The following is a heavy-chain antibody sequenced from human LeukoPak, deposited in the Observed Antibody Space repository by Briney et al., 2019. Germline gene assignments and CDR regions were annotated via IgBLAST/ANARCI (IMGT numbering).Heavy chain of an antibody. D-gene: IGHD3-22*01. CDR1: VFTFSSHC. CDR3: ARGAYYYED. CDR2: ISSSSSTI. V-gene: IGHV3-48*01. Sequence: GGFLRLSCAASVFTFSSHCMNWVRQAPWKGLEWVSYISSSSSTIYYADSVKGRFTISRDNAKNSLYLQMNSLRAEDTAVYYCARGAYYYEDWGQGTLVTVSS. J-gene: IGHJ4*02.